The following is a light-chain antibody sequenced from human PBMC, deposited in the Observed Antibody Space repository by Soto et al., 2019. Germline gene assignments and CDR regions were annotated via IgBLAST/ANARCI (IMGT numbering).Light chain of an antibody. CDR3: LQYDNYPLT. CDR1: QSIRSE. J-gene: IGKJ4*01. V-gene: IGKV1-5*03. Sequence: DIQMTQSPSTLSASIGVRVTITCRASQSIRSELAWYQQKPGKAPKLLIYKASSLESGAPSTFSGSGSGTEFGLTVSSLQPDDCATYDCLQYDNYPLTLGGGTKVDIK. CDR2: KAS.